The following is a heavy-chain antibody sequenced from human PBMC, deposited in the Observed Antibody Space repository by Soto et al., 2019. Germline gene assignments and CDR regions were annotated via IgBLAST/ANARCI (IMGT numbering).Heavy chain of an antibody. D-gene: IGHD2-15*01. CDR2: ITDTGGDA. J-gene: IGHJ4*02. CDR3: ARGWTDSYPGCRIFDF. Sequence: GGSLRLSCVASGLTFGSRAMSWVRQAPGEGLQWVSTITDTGGDAKYADSVRGRFVISRDNSKKTLYLQMTSLTAEDSAMYFCARGWTDSYPGCRIFDFWGRGTLVTVSS. V-gene: IGHV3-23*01. CDR1: GLTFGSRA.